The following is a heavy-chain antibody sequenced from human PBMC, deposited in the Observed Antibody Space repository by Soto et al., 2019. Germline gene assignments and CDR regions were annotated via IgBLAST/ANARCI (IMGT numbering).Heavy chain of an antibody. CDR2: MNPNSGNT. D-gene: IGHD3-3*01. Sequence: QVQLVQSGAEVKKPGASVKVSCKASGYTFTSYDINWVRQATGQGLEWMGWMNPNSGNTGYAQKFQGRVTMTRSTSISTAYMELSSLRSEDTAVYYCARGVTIFGVVIITLYAFDIWGQGTMVTVSS. CDR3: ARGVTIFGVVIITLYAFDI. J-gene: IGHJ3*02. CDR1: GYTFTSYD. V-gene: IGHV1-8*01.